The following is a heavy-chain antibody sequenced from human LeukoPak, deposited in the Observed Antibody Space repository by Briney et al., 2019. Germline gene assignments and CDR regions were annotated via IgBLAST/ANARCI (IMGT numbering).Heavy chain of an antibody. V-gene: IGHV3-64*01. CDR2: ISSNGGST. Sequence: GGPLRLSCAASGFTFSSYAMQWVRQAPGKGLEYVSGISSNGGSTNYANSVKGRFTISRDNSKNTLYLQMGSLRVEDMAVYYCARDLRGSNAYWGQGTLVTVSS. CDR1: GFTFSSYA. D-gene: IGHD1-26*01. CDR3: ARDLRGSNAY. J-gene: IGHJ4*02.